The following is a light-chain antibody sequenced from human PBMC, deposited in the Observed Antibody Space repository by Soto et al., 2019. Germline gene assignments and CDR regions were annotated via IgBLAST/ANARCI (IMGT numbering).Light chain of an antibody. J-gene: IGLJ1*01. CDR3: SSYTSSSTLYV. CDR2: DVS. Sequence: QSDLTQPASVSGARGQSISISCTGTSSDIGGYDYVSWYQQHPGKDPKLMIYDVSNRPSGVSNRFSGSKSGNTASLTISGLQAEDEADYYCSSYTSSSTLYVFGTGTKVTVL. V-gene: IGLV2-14*01. CDR1: SSDIGGYDY.